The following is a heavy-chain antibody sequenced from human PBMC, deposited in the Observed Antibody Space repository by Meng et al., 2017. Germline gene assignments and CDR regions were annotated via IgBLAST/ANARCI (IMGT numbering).Heavy chain of an antibody. CDR1: WISLSISVVG. J-gene: IGHJ4*02. Sequence: KYAGLPLLKPTQTLTLTCIFSWISLSISVVGWGWVRQPPGKSLECLALIYWDDDKRYSPSLESRPIINKDTSKNQVVLTMTNMDPVDTVTYYCAHRLGFTKPFVYWGQGTLVTVSS. D-gene: IGHD2-8*01. V-gene: IGHV2-5*02. CDR2: IYWDDDK. CDR3: AHRLGFTKPFVY.